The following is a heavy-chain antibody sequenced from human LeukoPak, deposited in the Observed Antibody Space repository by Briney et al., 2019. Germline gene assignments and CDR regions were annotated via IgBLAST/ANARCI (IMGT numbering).Heavy chain of an antibody. CDR1: GFTVSSNY. CDR3: AKDAAGPEY. CDR2: IYSGGST. Sequence: GGSLRLSSAASGFTVSSNYMSWVRQAPGKGLEWVSVIYSGGSTYYADSVKGRFTISRENAKNTLYLKMNSLRAEDTAVYYCAKDAAGPEYWGQGTLVTVSS. V-gene: IGHV3-66*01. J-gene: IGHJ4*02. D-gene: IGHD6-13*01.